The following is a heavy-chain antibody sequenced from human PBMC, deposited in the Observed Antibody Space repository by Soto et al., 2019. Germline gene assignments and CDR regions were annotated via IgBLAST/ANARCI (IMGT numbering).Heavy chain of an antibody. Sequence: PGGSLRLSCAVSGVTLTNVWMNWVRQAPGKGPEWVGRIKSNTDGGTTDYAAPVKGRFTVSRDDSKNTLYLQMNSLKTEDTAVYYCTTLADYYDSSGSFDWGQGTLVTVSS. J-gene: IGHJ4*02. CDR1: GVTLTNVW. CDR2: IKSNTDGGTT. CDR3: TTLADYYDSSGSFD. D-gene: IGHD3-22*01. V-gene: IGHV3-15*07.